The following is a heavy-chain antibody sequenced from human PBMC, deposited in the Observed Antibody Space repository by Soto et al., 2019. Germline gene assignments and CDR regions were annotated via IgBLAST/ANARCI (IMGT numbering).Heavy chain of an antibody. J-gene: IGHJ4*02. CDR2: INTDGSVA. CDR3: ANLDTVYNYVWGSYRHFDY. CDR1: GLTLRSYW. V-gene: IGHV3-74*03. Sequence: PGGSLRLSCAASGLTLRSYWMHWVRQAPGKGLVWVSRINTDGSVAMYVDSVKGRFTISRDNAKNTLYLHMNSLRAEDTAVYYCANLDTVYNYVWGSYRHFDYWGQGTLVTVSS. D-gene: IGHD3-16*02.